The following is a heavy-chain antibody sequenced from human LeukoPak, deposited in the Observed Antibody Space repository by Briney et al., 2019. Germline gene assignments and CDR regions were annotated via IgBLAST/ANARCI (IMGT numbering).Heavy chain of an antibody. Sequence: QPGRSLRLSCAASGFTFSSYGMHWVRQAPGKGLEWVAVIWYDGSNKYYADSVKGRFTISRDNAKNTLYLQMNSLRAEDTAVYYCARVFVGYGDYYFDYWGQGTLVTVSS. CDR2: IWYDGSNK. V-gene: IGHV3-33*01. D-gene: IGHD4-17*01. CDR3: ARVFVGYGDYYFDY. J-gene: IGHJ4*02. CDR1: GFTFSSYG.